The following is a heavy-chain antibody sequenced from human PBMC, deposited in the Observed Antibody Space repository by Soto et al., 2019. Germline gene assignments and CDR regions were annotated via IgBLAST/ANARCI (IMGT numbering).Heavy chain of an antibody. D-gene: IGHD6-19*01. V-gene: IGHV7-4-1*01. CDR3: ARGHSTVAGTGLAPGYYGMDV. J-gene: IGHJ6*02. Sequence: GASVKVSCKASGYTFTSYAMNWVRQAPGQGLEWMGWINTNTGNPTYAQGFTGRFVFSLDTSVSTAYLQICSLKAEDTAVYYCARGHSTVAGTGLAPGYYGMDVWGQGTTVTVSS. CDR2: INTNTGNP. CDR1: GYTFTSYA.